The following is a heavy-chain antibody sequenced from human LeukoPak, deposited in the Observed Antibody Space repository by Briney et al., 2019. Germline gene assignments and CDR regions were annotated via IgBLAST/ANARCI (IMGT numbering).Heavy chain of an antibody. V-gene: IGHV3-74*01. Sequence: GGSLRLSCAASGFTFSDFWMHWVRQAPGKGLVWVSRINSGGTVTNYADSVKGRLTISRDNAKNTLYLQMNSLRAEDTAVYYCAKDGKGVVPAAPVDYWGQGTLVTVSS. CDR1: GFTFSDFW. J-gene: IGHJ4*02. CDR2: INSGGTVT. D-gene: IGHD2-2*01. CDR3: AKDGKGVVPAAPVDY.